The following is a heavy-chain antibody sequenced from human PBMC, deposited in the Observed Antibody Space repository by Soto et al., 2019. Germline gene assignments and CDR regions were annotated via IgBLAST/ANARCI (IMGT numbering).Heavy chain of an antibody. D-gene: IGHD2-8*01. V-gene: IGHV4-4*02. CDR3: ASRTWGMDV. CDR2: IFHNGNT. Sequence: PSETLSLTCAVSSGSIRSSNWWSWVRQSPGKGLEWIGEIFHNGNTYYNPSLNSRVTISVDTSKNQFSLNLRSVTAADTAVYYCASRTWGMDVWGQGTSVTVSS. J-gene: IGHJ6*02. CDR1: SGSIRSSNW.